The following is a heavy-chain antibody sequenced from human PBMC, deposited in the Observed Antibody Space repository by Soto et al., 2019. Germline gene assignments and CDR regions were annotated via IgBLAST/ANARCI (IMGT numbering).Heavy chain of an antibody. CDR2: ISGNGGST. Sequence: GGSLRLSCAASGFTFSNYAMSWVRQAPGKGLEWVSTISGNGGSTYYADSVKGRFTISRDNSKNMLFLQINSLRDDDSAVYYCAKRPASIITFDYWGQGAPVTVSS. J-gene: IGHJ4*02. CDR1: GFTFSNYA. CDR3: AKRPASIITFDY. V-gene: IGHV3-23*01. D-gene: IGHD2-2*01.